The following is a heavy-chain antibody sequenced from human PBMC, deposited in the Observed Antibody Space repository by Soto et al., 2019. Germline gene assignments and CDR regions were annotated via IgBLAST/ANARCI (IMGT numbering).Heavy chain of an antibody. CDR1: GFTFSSYA. CDR2: ISGSGGNT. Sequence: VQLVESGGGVVQPGRSLRLSCTASGFTFSSYAMTWVRQAPGKGLEWVSAISGSGGNTYYADSVKGRFTISRDNSKNTLYLQMSSLRAEDTAVYYCAKVLGYYDILTGYSNFDYWGQGTLVTVSS. CDR3: AKVLGYYDILTGYSNFDY. V-gene: IGHV3-23*04. D-gene: IGHD3-9*01. J-gene: IGHJ4*02.